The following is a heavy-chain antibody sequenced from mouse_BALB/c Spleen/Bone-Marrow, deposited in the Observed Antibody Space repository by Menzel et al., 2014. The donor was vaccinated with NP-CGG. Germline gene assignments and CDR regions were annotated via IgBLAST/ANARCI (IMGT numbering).Heavy chain of an antibody. CDR2: IRNKANGYTT. CDR3: AVMDY. V-gene: IGHV7-3*02. Sequence: EVKLVESGGGLVLPGGSLRLSCATSGFTFTDYYMSWVRQPPGKALEWLGFIRNKANGYTTEYSASVKGRFTISRDNSQSILYLQMNTLRAEDSATYYCAVMDYWGQGTSVTVSS. CDR1: GFTFTDYY. J-gene: IGHJ4*01.